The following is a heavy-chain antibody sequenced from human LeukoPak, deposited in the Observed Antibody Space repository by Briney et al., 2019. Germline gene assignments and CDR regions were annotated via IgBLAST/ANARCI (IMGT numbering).Heavy chain of an antibody. V-gene: IGHV3-48*03. J-gene: IGHJ6*04. D-gene: IGHD3-10*02. CDR2: IDYSGGST. CDR1: GFTLSSYE. Sequence: QPGGSLRLSCTASGFTLSSYEMSWIRQAPGKGLEWVSSIDYSGGSTYYADSVKGRFTISRDNAKNSLYLQMNSLRAEDTAVYYCAELGITMIGGVWGKGTTVTISS. CDR3: AELGITMIGGV.